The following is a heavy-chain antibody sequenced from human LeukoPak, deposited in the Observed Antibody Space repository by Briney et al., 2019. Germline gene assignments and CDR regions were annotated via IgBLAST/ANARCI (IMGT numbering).Heavy chain of an antibody. V-gene: IGHV4-39*01. D-gene: IGHD3-22*01. CDR1: GGSISSSSYY. J-gene: IGHJ4*02. Sequence: SETLSLTCTVSGGSISSSSYYWGWIRQPPGKGLEWIGSIYYSGSTYYNPSLKSRVTISVDTSKNQFSLKLSSVTAADTAVYYCARRWGYYYYDSSGYYDYWGQGTLVTVSS. CDR3: ARRWGYYYYDSSGYYDY. CDR2: IYYSGST.